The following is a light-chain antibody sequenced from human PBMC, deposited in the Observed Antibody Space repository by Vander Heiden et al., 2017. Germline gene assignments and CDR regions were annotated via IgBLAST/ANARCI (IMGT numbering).Light chain of an antibody. J-gene: IGKJ1*01. CDR1: QSVLYNSNNKNY. CDR2: WAS. Sequence: DLVMTQSPDSLSLSLCERATINRTSSQSVLYNSNNKNYLAWYQQKPGQPPKLLIYWASTRESGIPDRFTGSGSGTDFTLTISGLQAEDVEVYYCQEYYTTPRTFGQGTKVEIK. CDR3: QEYYTTPRT. V-gene: IGKV4-1*01.